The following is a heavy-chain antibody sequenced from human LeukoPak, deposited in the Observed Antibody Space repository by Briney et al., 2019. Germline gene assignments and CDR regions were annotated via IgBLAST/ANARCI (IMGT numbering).Heavy chain of an antibody. CDR2: ISVSGGST. CDR3: AKDPVADYYDSSGPPYYFDY. V-gene: IGHV3-23*01. D-gene: IGHD3-22*01. CDR1: GFTFSSHA. J-gene: IGHJ4*02. Sequence: QTGGSLRLSCVASGFTFSSHAMSWVRQAPGKGLEWVSGISVSGGSTYYADSVKGRFTISRDNSKNTLYLQMNSLRAEDTAVYYCAKDPVADYYDSSGPPYYFDYWGQGTLVTVSS.